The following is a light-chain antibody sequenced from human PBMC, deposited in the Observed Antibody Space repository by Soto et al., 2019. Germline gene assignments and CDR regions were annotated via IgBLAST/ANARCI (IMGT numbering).Light chain of an antibody. Sequence: QSALTQPPSASGSPGQSVAISCTGTSSDVGAYNYGAWYQQHPGKVPKLMIYEVSKRPSGVPDRFSGSKSGNTASLTVSGLQADDEADYYCSSYAGSDVFVFGTGTKVTVL. J-gene: IGLJ1*01. V-gene: IGLV2-8*01. CDR3: SSYAGSDVFV. CDR2: EVS. CDR1: SSDVGAYNY.